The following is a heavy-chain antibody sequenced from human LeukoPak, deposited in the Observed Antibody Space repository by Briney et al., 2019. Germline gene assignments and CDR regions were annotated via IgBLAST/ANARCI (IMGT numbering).Heavy chain of an antibody. V-gene: IGHV4-39*07. CDR3: TRGSAYSTAAAY. CDR2: IYYSGTT. D-gene: IGHD6-13*01. Sequence: SETLSLTCTVSGGSISSGSYYWGWIRQPPGKGLEWIGSIYYSGTTNYNTSLKSRVTISVDTSKSQFSLRLSSVTAADTAVYYCTRGSAYSTAAAYWGQGSLVTVSS. CDR1: GGSISSGSYY. J-gene: IGHJ4*02.